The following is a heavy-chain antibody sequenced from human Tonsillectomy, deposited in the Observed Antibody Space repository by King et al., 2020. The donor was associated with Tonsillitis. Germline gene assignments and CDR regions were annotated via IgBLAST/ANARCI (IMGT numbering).Heavy chain of an antibody. J-gene: IGHJ6*03. CDR2: VYDSGIT. CDR3: ARLTVRGYTYAAPYYYYYMDV. CDR1: GGSINDFY. D-gene: IGHD5-18*01. V-gene: IGHV4-59*01. Sequence: QLHESGPGLVKPSETLSLTCTVSGGSINDFYWSWIRQPPGKGLEWIGYVYDSGITNYNSSLKSRITISVDTSRNQFSLKLSSVTAADTAVYFCARLTVRGYTYAAPYYYYYMDV.